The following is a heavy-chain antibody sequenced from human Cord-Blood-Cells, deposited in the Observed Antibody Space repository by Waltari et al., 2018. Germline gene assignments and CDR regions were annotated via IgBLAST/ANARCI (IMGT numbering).Heavy chain of an antibody. D-gene: IGHD1-26*01. J-gene: IGHJ3*02. V-gene: IGHV4-34*01. Sequence: VQLQQWGAGLLKPSEPLSLTCAVYGGSFSGYYWSWIRQPPGKGLEWIGEINHSGSTNYNPSLKSRVTISVDTSKNQFSLKLSSVTAADTAVYYCATRYSGSYYAFDIWGQGTMVTVSS. CDR3: ATRYSGSYYAFDI. CDR2: INHSGST. CDR1: GGSFSGYY.